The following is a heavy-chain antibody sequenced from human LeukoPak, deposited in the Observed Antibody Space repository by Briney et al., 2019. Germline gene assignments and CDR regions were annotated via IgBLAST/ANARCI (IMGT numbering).Heavy chain of an antibody. CDR3: ARSRVITIFGVVSRSNGMDV. J-gene: IGHJ6*02. D-gene: IGHD3-3*01. Sequence: ASVKVSCKASGYTFTSYGINWVRQATGQGPEWMGWMNPNSGNTGYAQKFQGRVTMTRNTSISTAYMELSSLRSEDTAVYYCARSRVITIFGVVSRSNGMDVWGQGTTVTVSS. V-gene: IGHV1-8*02. CDR2: MNPNSGNT. CDR1: GYTFTSYG.